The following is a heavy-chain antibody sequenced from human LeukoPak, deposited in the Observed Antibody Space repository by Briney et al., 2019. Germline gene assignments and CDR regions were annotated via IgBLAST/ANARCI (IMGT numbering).Heavy chain of an antibody. CDR3: ARAYSSSWYSGYYYMDG. Sequence: ASVKVSCKASGYTFTSHHIHWVRQAPGQGHEWMGIINPSGGSTNYGQKFQGRVTMTRDMSTSTVYMELSSLRSDDAAVYYCARAYSSSWYSGYYYMDGWGKGTTVTISS. CDR2: INPSGGST. CDR1: GYTFTSHH. D-gene: IGHD6-13*01. V-gene: IGHV1-46*01. J-gene: IGHJ6*03.